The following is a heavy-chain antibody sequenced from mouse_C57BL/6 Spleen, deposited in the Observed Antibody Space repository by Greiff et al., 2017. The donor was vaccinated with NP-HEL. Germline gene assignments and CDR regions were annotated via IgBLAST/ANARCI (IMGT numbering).Heavy chain of an antibody. Sequence: VQLQQPGAELVMPGASVKLSCKASGYTFTSYWMHWVKQRPGQGLEWIGEIDPSDSYTNYNQKFKGKSTLTVDKSSSTAYMQLSSLTSEDSAVYYCARSLLFLMDYWGQGTSVTVSS. V-gene: IGHV1-69*01. D-gene: IGHD2-1*01. CDR3: ARSLLFLMDY. CDR1: GYTFTSYW. J-gene: IGHJ4*01. CDR2: IDPSDSYT.